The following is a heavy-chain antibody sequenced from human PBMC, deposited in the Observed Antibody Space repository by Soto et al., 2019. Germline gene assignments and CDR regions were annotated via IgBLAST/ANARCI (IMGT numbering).Heavy chain of an antibody. J-gene: IGHJ4*02. CDR1: GFTFSAYT. Sequence: EVLLLESGGGLVRSGGSLRLTCATSGFTFSAYTFSWVRQAPGAGLEWVSAIIQSGETFYADSVKGRFSISREDSNNMLYLQMHSLRAGDAAVYYCAKDRQPDGLWPFDHWGQGALVTVSS. CDR3: AKDRQPDGLWPFDH. CDR2: IIQSGET. V-gene: IGHV3-23*01. D-gene: IGHD2-2*01.